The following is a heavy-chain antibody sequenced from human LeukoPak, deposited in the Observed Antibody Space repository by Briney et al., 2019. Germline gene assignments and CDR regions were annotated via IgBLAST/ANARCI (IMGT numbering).Heavy chain of an antibody. CDR3: ARAGIFGVVNYYYYMDV. D-gene: IGHD3-3*01. J-gene: IGHJ6*03. V-gene: IGHV3-74*01. CDR1: GFTFSSYW. Sequence: GGSLRLSXAASGFTFSSYWMHWVRQAPGKGLVWVSRINSDGSSTSYADSVKGRFTISRDNAKNTLYLQMNSLRAEDTAVYYCARAGIFGVVNYYYYMDVWGKGTTVTVSS. CDR2: INSDGSST.